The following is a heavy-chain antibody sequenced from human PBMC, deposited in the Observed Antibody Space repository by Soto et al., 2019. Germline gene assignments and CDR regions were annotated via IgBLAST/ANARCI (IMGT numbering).Heavy chain of an antibody. J-gene: IGHJ6*04. CDR2: IYYSGST. CDR3: ARSLGGSYYSDYYYYYGMDV. CDR1: GCSISSYY. V-gene: IGHV4-59*01. Sequence: PSETLSLTCTASGCSISSYYWSWIRQPPGKGLEWIGYIYYSGSTNYNPSLKSRVTISVDTSKNQFSLKLSSVTAADTAVYYCARSLGGSYYSDYYYYYGMDVWGKGTTVTVSS. D-gene: IGHD1-26*01.